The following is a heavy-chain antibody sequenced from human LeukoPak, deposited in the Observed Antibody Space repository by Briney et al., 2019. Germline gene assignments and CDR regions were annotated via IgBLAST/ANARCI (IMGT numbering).Heavy chain of an antibody. CDR2: IKEDGSEK. CDR3: ARGGYCTGPTCYSFWY. J-gene: IGHJ3*01. D-gene: IGHD2-15*01. Sequence: PGGSLRLSCAASGFSFSTYWMSWVRQAPGKGLEWVANIKEDGSEKYYVDSVKGRFTISRDNAKNSLYLQMDSLRVEDTAVFYCARGGYCTGPTCYSFWYWGQGTMVTVSS. CDR1: GFSFSTYW. V-gene: IGHV3-7*04.